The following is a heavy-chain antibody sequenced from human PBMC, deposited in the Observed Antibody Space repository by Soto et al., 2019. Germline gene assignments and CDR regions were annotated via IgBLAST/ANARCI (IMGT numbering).Heavy chain of an antibody. CDR1: GYDFTTYG. Sequence: QFHLVQSGAEVKKPEASVKVSCKGSGYDFTTYGITWVRQAPGQGLEWMAWISAHNGNTDYAQKLQGRVTVTRDTSTSTAYMELRSLRSDDTAVYYCARGRYGDYWGQGALVTVSS. D-gene: IGHD1-1*01. V-gene: IGHV1-18*01. J-gene: IGHJ4*02. CDR3: ARGRYGDY. CDR2: ISAHNGNT.